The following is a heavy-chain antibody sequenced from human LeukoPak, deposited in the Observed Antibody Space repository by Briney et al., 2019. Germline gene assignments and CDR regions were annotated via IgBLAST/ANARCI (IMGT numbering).Heavy chain of an antibody. CDR3: ARVFDQRDNYDILTGYRYYFDY. D-gene: IGHD3-9*01. J-gene: IGHJ4*02. Sequence: SETLSLTCAVYGGSFSGYYWSWIRQHPRKGREWVGEIYHSGSTKSNPSLKTPVTISVDTSKNQFSLKLSSVTAADTAVYYCARVFDQRDNYDILTGYRYYFDYWGQGTPVTASS. CDR2: IYHSGST. V-gene: IGHV4-34*01. CDR1: GGSFSGYY.